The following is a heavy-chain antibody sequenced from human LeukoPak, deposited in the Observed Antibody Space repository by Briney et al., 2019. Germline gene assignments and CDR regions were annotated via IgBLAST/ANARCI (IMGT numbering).Heavy chain of an antibody. V-gene: IGHV3-66*01. CDR2: IYGGGDT. CDR1: GFTFSNYW. J-gene: IGHJ4*02. Sequence: GGSLRLSCAASGFTFSNYWLTWVRQAPGRGLEWVSFIYGGGDTYYADSVRARFTISRDNSENTLYLQMNSLRAEDTAVYYCVRGERFGDLGYWGQGTLVTVPS. D-gene: IGHD3-16*01. CDR3: VRGERFGDLGY.